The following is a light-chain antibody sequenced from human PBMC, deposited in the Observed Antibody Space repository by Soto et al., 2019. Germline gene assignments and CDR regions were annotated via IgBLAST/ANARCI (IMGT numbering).Light chain of an antibody. V-gene: IGLV1-47*02. CDR2: GNS. CDR1: SFNIGSNY. J-gene: IGLJ2*01. Sequence: QSVLTQPPSASGAPGQRVTISCSGRSFNIGSNYVHWYQQLPGTAPKLLIHGNSQRPSGVPDRFSGSKSGTSASLAISGLRSEDEADYYCATWEDSLSGVVFGGGTKLTVL. CDR3: ATWEDSLSGVV.